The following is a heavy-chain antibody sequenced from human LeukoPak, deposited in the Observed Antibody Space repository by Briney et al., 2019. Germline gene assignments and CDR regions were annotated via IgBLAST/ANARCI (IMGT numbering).Heavy chain of an antibody. V-gene: IGHV3-23*01. CDR1: GFTFSSYA. CDR3: AKEGSSSWRFDY. J-gene: IGHJ4*02. Sequence: PGGSLRLSCAAPGFTFSSYAMSWVRQAPGKGLEWVSAISGSGGSTYYADSVKGRFTISRDNSKNTPYLQMNSLRAEDTAVYYCAKEGSSSWRFDYWGQGTLVTVSS. D-gene: IGHD6-13*01. CDR2: ISGSGGST.